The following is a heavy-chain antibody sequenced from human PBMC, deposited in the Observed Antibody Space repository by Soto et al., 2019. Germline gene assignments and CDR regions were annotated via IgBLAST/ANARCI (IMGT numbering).Heavy chain of an antibody. CDR2: ISAYNGNT. V-gene: IGHV1-18*01. D-gene: IGHD3-10*01. CDR3: ARCSSKANRRWFGELDG. J-gene: IGHJ4*02. Sequence: QVQLVQSGAEVKKPGASVKVSCKASGYTFTSYGISWVRQAPGQGLEWMGWISAYNGNTNYAQKLQGRVTMTTDTFTSTAYMELRSLRSDDTAVYYCARCSSKANRRWFGELDGWGQGTLVTVSS. CDR1: GYTFTSYG.